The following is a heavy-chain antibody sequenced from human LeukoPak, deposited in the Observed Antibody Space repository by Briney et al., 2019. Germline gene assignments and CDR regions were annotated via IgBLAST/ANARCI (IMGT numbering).Heavy chain of an antibody. V-gene: IGHV1-18*01. CDR1: GYTFTSYG. Sequence: ASVKVSCKASGYTFTSYGISWVRQAPGQGLEWMGWISAYNGNTNYAQKLQGRVTMTTDTSTSTAYMELRNLRSDDTAVYYCARGGDGFSSSWYYFDYWGQGTLVTVSS. J-gene: IGHJ4*02. D-gene: IGHD6-13*01. CDR2: ISAYNGNT. CDR3: ARGGDGFSSSWYYFDY.